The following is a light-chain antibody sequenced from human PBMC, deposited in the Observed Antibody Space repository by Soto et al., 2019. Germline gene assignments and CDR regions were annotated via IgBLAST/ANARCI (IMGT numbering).Light chain of an antibody. V-gene: IGKV1-5*03. CDR1: QNIINW. CDR3: QQYNSYPLT. CDR2: KAS. J-gene: IGKJ4*01. Sequence: DVQMTQSPSTLSASIGDRVTITCRASQNIINWLAWYQQKRGKAPKLLIYKASSLESGVPSRFSGSGSGTEFTLTISSLQPDDFATYYCQQYNSYPLTFGGGTKVDIK.